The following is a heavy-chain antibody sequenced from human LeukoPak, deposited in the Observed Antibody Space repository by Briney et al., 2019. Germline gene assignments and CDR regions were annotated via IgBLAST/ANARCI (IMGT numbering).Heavy chain of an antibody. CDR2: FSYIGST. CDR1: GGSISRYY. V-gene: IGHV4-59*01. Sequence: SETLSLTCTVSGGSISRYYWSWIRQPPGKGLEWIGYFSYIGSTNYNPSLNSRVTISADTSKNHFSLKVSSVTAADTAVYYCARSGGDTTMAQDFDYWGQGTLVTVSS. J-gene: IGHJ4*02. CDR3: ARSGGDTTMAQDFDY. D-gene: IGHD5-18*01.